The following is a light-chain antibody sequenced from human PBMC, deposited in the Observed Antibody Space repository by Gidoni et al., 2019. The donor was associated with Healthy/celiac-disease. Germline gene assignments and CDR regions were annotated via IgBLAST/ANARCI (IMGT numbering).Light chain of an antibody. V-gene: IGKV3-11*01. J-gene: IGKJ4*01. CDR3: QQRSNWPFLT. CDR2: DAS. Sequence: IVLPQSPATLSLSPGERATLSCRASQSVSSYLAWYQQKPGQAPRLLIYDASNRATGIPARFSGSGSGTDFTLTISSLEPEDFAVYYCQQRSNWPFLTFGGGTKVEIK. CDR1: QSVSSY.